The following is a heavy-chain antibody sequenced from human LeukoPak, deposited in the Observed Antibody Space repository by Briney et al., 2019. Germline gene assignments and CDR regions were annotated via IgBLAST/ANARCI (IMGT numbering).Heavy chain of an antibody. Sequence: SETLSLTCTVSGDSITSYYWSWVRQPPGKGLEWIGYVYYSGTTNYNPSLKSRVTMSMDTSKNQFSLQLNSVTPGDTAVYYCARDTPEDSGYDGPIGDYYGMDVWGQGTTVTVSS. CDR2: VYYSGTT. CDR1: GDSITSYY. J-gene: IGHJ6*02. V-gene: IGHV4-59*12. D-gene: IGHD5-12*01. CDR3: ARDTPEDSGYDGPIGDYYGMDV.